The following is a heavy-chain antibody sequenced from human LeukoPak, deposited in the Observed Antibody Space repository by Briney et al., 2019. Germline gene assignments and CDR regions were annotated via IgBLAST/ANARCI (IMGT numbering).Heavy chain of an antibody. V-gene: IGHV1-24*01. J-gene: IGHJ3*02. D-gene: IGHD4-17*01. CDR2: FDPEDGET. CDR1: GYTLTELS. Sequence: GASVKVSCKVSGYTLTELSMHWVRQAPGKGLEWMGGFDPEDGETIYAQKFQGRVTMTEDTSTDTAYMELSSLRSEDTAVYYCATIYGDYVRAFDIWGQGTMATVSS. CDR3: ATIYGDYVRAFDI.